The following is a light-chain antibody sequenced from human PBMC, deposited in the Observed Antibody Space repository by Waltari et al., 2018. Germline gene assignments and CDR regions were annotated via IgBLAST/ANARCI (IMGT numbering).Light chain of an antibody. CDR1: SSNIGTNH. J-gene: IGLJ3*02. V-gene: IGLV1-47*01. Sequence: QSVLIQPPSASQTPGQRVNISCSGSSSNIGTNHVYWYQQVPGTAPKVPVHRSDRRPSWVPDRVAGSRSGTSASLAISGLRSDDEADYYCSAWDDSLSAWVFGGGTKLTVL. CDR2: RSD. CDR3: SAWDDSLSAWV.